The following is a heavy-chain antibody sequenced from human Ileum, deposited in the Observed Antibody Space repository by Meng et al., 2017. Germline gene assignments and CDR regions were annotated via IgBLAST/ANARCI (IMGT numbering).Heavy chain of an antibody. CDR3: ARGRYGDSRRGGYFQH. Sequence: QVQLQQGGAGLLKPSGTSSLTFAVYGGSLSGYYLSWIRQPPGKGLEWIGEINHSGSTNYNPSLKSRVTISVDTSKNQFSLKLSSVTAADTAVYYCARGRYGDSRRGGYFQHWGQGTLVTVSS. CDR1: GGSLSGYY. CDR2: INHSGST. V-gene: IGHV4-34*01. J-gene: IGHJ1*01. D-gene: IGHD4-17*01.